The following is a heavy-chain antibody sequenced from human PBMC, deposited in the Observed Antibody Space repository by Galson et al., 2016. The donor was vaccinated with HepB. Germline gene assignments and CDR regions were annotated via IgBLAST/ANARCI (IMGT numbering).Heavy chain of an antibody. Sequence: SLRLSCAASGFTFNNYAMHWVRQTPGKGLDWVALISSDGSNTYYTDSVKGRFTISRDNSKNTLYLQMNSLRLEDTAVYYCARGAEYNWKSVYYWGQGTLVSVSS. D-gene: IGHD1-20*01. CDR2: ISSDGSNT. J-gene: IGHJ4*02. CDR1: GFTFNNYA. V-gene: IGHV3-30*04. CDR3: ARGAEYNWKSVYY.